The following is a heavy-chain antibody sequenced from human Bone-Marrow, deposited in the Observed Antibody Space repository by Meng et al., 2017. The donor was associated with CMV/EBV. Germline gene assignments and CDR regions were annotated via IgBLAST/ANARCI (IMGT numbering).Heavy chain of an antibody. D-gene: IGHD2-2*03. J-gene: IGHJ4*02. Sequence: QVQLVQSGSEAKKPGASVKVSGKTSGYPFVGHYIHWVRQAPGQGLEWMGRINPKSAGTDYVEKFQGRVTMTRDTSNSIVYMELSRLTADDTAVYYCTRTWIDSFTPDFDYWGQGSLVTVSS. CDR1: GYPFVGHY. CDR3: TRTWIDSFTPDFDY. V-gene: IGHV1-2*06. CDR2: INPKSAGT.